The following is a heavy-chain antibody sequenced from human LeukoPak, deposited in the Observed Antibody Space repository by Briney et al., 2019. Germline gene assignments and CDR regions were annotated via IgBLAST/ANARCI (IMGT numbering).Heavy chain of an antibody. Sequence: GGSLRLSCAASGFTFSSYAMTWVRQAPGKGLEWVSAISSRGITSYYADSVKGRFTISRDNSNNTLFLQMSSLRAEDTAVYYCAKDTQWDVDRYGSGSYYLYWGQGTLVTVSS. V-gene: IGHV3-23*01. CDR3: AKDTQWDVDRYGSGSYYLY. D-gene: IGHD3-10*01. CDR1: GFTFSSYA. CDR2: ISSRGITS. J-gene: IGHJ4*02.